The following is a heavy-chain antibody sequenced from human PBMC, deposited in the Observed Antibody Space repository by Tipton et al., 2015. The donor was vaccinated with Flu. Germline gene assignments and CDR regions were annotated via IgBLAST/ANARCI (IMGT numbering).Heavy chain of an antibody. Sequence: TLSLTCTVSGGSISSGSYYWSWLRQPAGKGLEWIGRIYTSGSTNYNPSLKSRVTISVDTSKNQFSLKLSSVTAADTAVYYCAREGDSSGHDAFDIWGQGTMVTVSS. D-gene: IGHD3-22*01. CDR2: IYTSGST. CDR3: AREGDSSGHDAFDI. CDR1: GGSISSGSYY. J-gene: IGHJ3*02. V-gene: IGHV4-61*02.